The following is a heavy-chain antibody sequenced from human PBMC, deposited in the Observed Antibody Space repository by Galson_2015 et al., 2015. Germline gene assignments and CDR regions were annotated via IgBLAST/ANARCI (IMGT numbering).Heavy chain of an antibody. V-gene: IGHV1-46*01. D-gene: IGHD6-13*01. CDR1: GYTFTSYY. CDR2: INPSGGST. Sequence: SVKVSCKASGYTFTSYYMHWVRQAPGQGLEWMGIINPSGGSTSYAQKFQGRVTMTRDTSTSTVYMELSSLRSEDTAVYYCARDAWPQQLPSNWFDPWGQGTTVTVSS. CDR3: ARDAWPQQLPSNWFDP. J-gene: IGHJ5*01.